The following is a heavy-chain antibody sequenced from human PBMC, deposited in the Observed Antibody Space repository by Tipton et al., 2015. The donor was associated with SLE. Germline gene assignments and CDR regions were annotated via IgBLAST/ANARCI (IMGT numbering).Heavy chain of an antibody. CDR2: IYSGGST. CDR3: GRGGPPNAIDI. J-gene: IGHJ3*02. CDR1: GFTFSSYA. Sequence: SLRLSCAASGFTFSSYAMSWVRQAPGKGLEWVSVIYSGGSTYYADSVKGRFTISRDNSKNTLYLQMNSLRAEDTAVYYCGRGGPPNAIDIWGRGTTVSVSS. V-gene: IGHV3-23*03.